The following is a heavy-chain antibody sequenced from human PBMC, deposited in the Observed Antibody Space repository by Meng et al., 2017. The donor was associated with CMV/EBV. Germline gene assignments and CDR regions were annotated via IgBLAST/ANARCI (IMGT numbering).Heavy chain of an antibody. J-gene: IGHJ4*02. D-gene: IGHD2-15*01. CDR3: ARRYCSGGSCYSYFDY. V-gene: IGHV5-51*01. CDR2: IYPGDSDT. CDR1: GYSFTSYW. Sequence: GESLKISCKGSGYSFTSYWIGWVRQMPGKGLEWMGIIYPGDSDTRYSPSFQGQVTISADKSFSTAYLQWSSLKASDTAMYYCARRYCSGGSCYSYFDYWGQGTLVTVSS.